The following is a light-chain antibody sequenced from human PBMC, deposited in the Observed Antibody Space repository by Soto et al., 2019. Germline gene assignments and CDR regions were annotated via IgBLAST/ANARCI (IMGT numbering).Light chain of an antibody. V-gene: IGKV1-6*01. CDR1: QGIRNN. Sequence: LPITPSPSSLSSTVRDKVTIPFRASQGIRNNLGWYQQKSGKAPKLLIYAATSLQIGVPSRFSGSASGTDFTLTISSLQPEDFATYYCLQDYSYPLTFGQGTKVDIK. CDR2: AAT. CDR3: LQDYSYPLT. J-gene: IGKJ1*01.